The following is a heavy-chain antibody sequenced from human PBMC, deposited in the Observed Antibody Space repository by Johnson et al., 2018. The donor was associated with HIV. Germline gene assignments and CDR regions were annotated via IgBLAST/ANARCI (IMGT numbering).Heavy chain of an antibody. CDR2: ISYDGSDK. Sequence: QVQLVESGGGVVQPGRSLRLSCAASGFTFSSFAMHWVRQAPGKGLECVAFISYDGSDKYYADSVKGRFTISRDNSKNTLYLQMNSLRAEDTAVYYCAIDYHPRAKRSCIDMWGQGTMVTVSS. J-gene: IGHJ3*02. V-gene: IGHV3-30-3*01. D-gene: IGHD3-10*01. CDR3: AIDYHPRAKRSCIDM. CDR1: GFTFSSFA.